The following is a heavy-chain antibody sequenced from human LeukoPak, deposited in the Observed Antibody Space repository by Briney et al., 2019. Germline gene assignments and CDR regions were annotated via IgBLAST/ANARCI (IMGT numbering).Heavy chain of an antibody. CDR2: ITAYNDNT. CDR1: GYTFTSYG. CDR3: ARALLWFGEPSHIDY. J-gene: IGHJ4*02. Sequence: ASVKVSCKASGYTFTSYGISWVRPAPGQGRDWMGWITAYNDNTNYAQKLQGRVTMTTDTSTSTAYMELRSLRSDDTAVYYCARALLWFGEPSHIDYWGQGTLVTASS. D-gene: IGHD3-10*01. V-gene: IGHV1-18*01.